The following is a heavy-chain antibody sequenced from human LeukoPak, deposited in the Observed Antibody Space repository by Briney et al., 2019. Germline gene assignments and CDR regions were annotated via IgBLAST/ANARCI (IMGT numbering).Heavy chain of an antibody. J-gene: IGHJ6*03. V-gene: IGHV3-48*03. CDR2: ISSSGSTI. Sequence: GGSLRLSCAASGFTFSSYEMNWVRQAPGKGLEWVSYISSSGSTIYYADSVKGRFTISRDNAKNSLYLQMNSLRAEDTAVYYCVAAAGARYYYYYYMDVWGKGTTVTISS. CDR3: VAAAGARYYYYYYMDV. CDR1: GFTFSSYE. D-gene: IGHD6-13*01.